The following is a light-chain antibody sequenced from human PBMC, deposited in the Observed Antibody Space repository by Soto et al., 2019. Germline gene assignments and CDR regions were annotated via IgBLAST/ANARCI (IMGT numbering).Light chain of an antibody. Sequence: QPVLTQPASVSGSLGQSITISCTGTSSDVGGYNYVSWYQQHPGKAPRLMIYEVSNRPSGISSRFSGSKSGNTASLTISGLQAEDEADYYCASYTSSSTSVIFGRGTQLTVL. V-gene: IGLV2-14*01. CDR3: ASYTSSSTSVI. CDR1: SSDVGGYNY. CDR2: EVS. J-gene: IGLJ2*01.